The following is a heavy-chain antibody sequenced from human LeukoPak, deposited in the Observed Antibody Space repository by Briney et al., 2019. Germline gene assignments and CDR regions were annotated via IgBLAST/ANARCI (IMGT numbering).Heavy chain of an antibody. D-gene: IGHD2-2*01. CDR3: ARGVPAAIEDYFDY. Sequence: SETLSLTCTVSGGSISSYYWSWIRQPAGKGLEWIGRIYTSGSTNYNPSLKSRVTMSVDTSKNQFSLKLSSVTAADTAVYYCARGVPAAIEDYFDYWGQGTLVTVSS. J-gene: IGHJ4*02. CDR2: IYTSGST. V-gene: IGHV4-4*07. CDR1: GGSISSYY.